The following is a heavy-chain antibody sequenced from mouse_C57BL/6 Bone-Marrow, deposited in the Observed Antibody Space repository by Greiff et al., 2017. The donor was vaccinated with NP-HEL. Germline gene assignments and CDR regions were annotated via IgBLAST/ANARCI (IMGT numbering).Heavy chain of an antibody. D-gene: IGHD1-1*01. CDR3: ARSPITTVVPTYAMDY. CDR2: IDPANGNT. V-gene: IGHV14-3*01. CDR1: GFNIKNTY. J-gene: IGHJ4*01. Sequence: EVQLQQSVAELVRPGASVKLSCTASGFNIKNTYMHWVKQRPEQGLEWIGRIDPANGNTKYAPKFQGKATITADTYSNTAYLQLSSLTSEDTAIYYCARSPITTVVPTYAMDYWGQGTSVTVSS.